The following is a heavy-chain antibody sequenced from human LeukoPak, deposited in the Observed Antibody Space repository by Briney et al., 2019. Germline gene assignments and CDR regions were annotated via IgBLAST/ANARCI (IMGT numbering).Heavy chain of an antibody. J-gene: IGHJ5*02. D-gene: IGHD2-15*01. V-gene: IGHV4-4*07. Sequence: SETLSLTCTVSGGSISSYYWSWIRQPAGKGLEWIGRLYTSGNTNYNPSLKSRVTMSVDTSKNQFSLQLSSVTAADTAVYYCARPKTGYCSGGSCQRGSFGWFDPWGQGTLVTVSS. CDR2: LYTSGNT. CDR1: GGSISSYY. CDR3: ARPKTGYCSGGSCQRGSFGWFDP.